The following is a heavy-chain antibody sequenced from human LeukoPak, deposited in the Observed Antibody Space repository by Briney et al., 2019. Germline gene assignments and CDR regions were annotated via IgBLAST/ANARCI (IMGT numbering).Heavy chain of an antibody. CDR2: VGTNEDT. J-gene: IGHJ6*02. CDR1: GFSFSTYD. V-gene: IGHV3-13*01. Sequence: GGSLRLSCVASGFSFSTYDMYWVRQAAGRGPEWVSAVGTNEDTYYSASVKGRFTVSRENGKNSSYLLMNSLRVEDTAVYYCARVWRGIASPYHGMDVWGQGTAVTVSS. CDR3: ARVWRGIASPYHGMDV. D-gene: IGHD6-13*01.